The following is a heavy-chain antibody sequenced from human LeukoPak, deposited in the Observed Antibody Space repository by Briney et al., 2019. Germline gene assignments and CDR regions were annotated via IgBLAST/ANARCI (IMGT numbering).Heavy chain of an antibody. J-gene: IGHJ3*02. V-gene: IGHV1-69*05. D-gene: IGHD2-21*02. CDR3: EGGQGLPCLLGAFNI. CDR1: GGTFSSYA. Sequence: VASVKVSCKASGGTFSSYAISWVRQAPGQGLEWMGGIIPIFGTANYAQKFQGRVTITTGESTSTAYMELSSVRSEDTVVYYCEGGQGLPCLLGAFNIWGQGTMVTVSP. CDR2: IIPIFGTA.